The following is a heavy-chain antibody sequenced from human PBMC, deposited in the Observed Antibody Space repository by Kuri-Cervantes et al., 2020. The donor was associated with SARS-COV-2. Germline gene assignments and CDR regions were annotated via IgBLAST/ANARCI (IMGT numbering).Heavy chain of an antibody. CDR1: GFTFRSYG. Sequence: GESLKISCAASGFTFRSYGMNWVRQAPGKGLEWVSYISSSGSTIYYADSVKGRFTISRDNAKNSLYLQMNSLRAEDTAVYYCARDSFVPAAPSYYYYGMDVWGQGTTVTVSS. CDR2: ISSSGSTI. CDR3: ARDSFVPAAPSYYYYGMDV. V-gene: IGHV3-48*04. D-gene: IGHD2-2*01. J-gene: IGHJ6*02.